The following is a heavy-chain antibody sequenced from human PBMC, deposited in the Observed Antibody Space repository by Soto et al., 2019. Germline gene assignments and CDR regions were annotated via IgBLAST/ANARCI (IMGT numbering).Heavy chain of an antibody. D-gene: IGHD6-6*01. CDR3: AKPPRSGPYSSSSAAFDI. J-gene: IGHJ3*02. CDR2: ISYDGSNK. Sequence: GGSLRLSCAASGFTFSSDGMHWVRQAPGKGLEWVAVISYDGSNKYYADSVKGRFTISRDNSKNTLYLQMNSLRAEDTAVYYCAKPPRSGPYSSSSAAFDIWGQGTMVTVSS. V-gene: IGHV3-30*18. CDR1: GFTFSSDG.